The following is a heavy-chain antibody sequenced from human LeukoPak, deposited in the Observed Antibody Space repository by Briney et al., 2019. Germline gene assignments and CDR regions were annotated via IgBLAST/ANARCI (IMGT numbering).Heavy chain of an antibody. CDR3: ARGRGSYYFDY. V-gene: IGHV3-53*01. J-gene: IGHJ4*02. Sequence: GGSLRLSCAASVFTVSTNYMSWVRQAPGKGLEWVSVIYSGGSTYYADSVKGRFTISRDNSRNTLYLQMNSLRAEDTAVYYCARGRGSYYFDYWGQGTLVTVSS. CDR1: VFTVSTNY. D-gene: IGHD1-26*01. CDR2: IYSGGST.